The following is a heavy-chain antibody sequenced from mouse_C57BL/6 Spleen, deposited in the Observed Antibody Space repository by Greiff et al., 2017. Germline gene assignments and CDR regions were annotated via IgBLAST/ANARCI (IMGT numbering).Heavy chain of an antibody. J-gene: IGHJ2*01. D-gene: IGHD1-1*01. V-gene: IGHV1-64*01. CDR2: IHPNSGST. CDR1: GYTFTSYW. CDR3: ARAPITTVVSYYFDC. Sequence: VKLQQPGAELVKPGASVTLSCKASGYTFTSYWMHWVKQRPGQGLEWIGMIHPNSGSTNYNEKFKSKATLTVDKTSSTAYMQLSSLTSEDSAVYYCARAPITTVVSYYFDCWGQGTTLTVAS.